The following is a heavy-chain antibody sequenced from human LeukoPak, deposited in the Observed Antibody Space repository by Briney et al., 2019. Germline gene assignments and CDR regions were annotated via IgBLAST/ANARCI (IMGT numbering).Heavy chain of an antibody. J-gene: IGHJ6*03. D-gene: IGHD1-26*01. CDR1: GFTFRRYG. Sequence: GGTLRLSCAASGFTFRRYGMTWVRQAPGKGLEWVAVISYDGSNKYYADSVKGRFTISRDNSKNTLYLQMNSLRAEDTAVYYCASRVGATGYYYYYMDVWGKGTTVTISS. V-gene: IGHV3-30*03. CDR2: ISYDGSNK. CDR3: ASRVGATGYYYYYMDV.